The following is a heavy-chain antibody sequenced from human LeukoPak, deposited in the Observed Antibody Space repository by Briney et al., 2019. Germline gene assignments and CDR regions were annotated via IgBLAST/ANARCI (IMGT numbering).Heavy chain of an antibody. V-gene: IGHV3-23*01. D-gene: IGHD4-17*01. Sequence: PGGSLRLSCAASGLTFSNFAMSWVRQAPGKGLEWVSAISGGGDSTYYADSVKGRFTISRDNSKNTLYLQMNSLRAEDTAVYYCSRGGYGDYNNWFDPWGQGTLVIVSS. J-gene: IGHJ5*02. CDR1: GLTFSNFA. CDR2: ISGGGDST. CDR3: SRGGYGDYNNWFDP.